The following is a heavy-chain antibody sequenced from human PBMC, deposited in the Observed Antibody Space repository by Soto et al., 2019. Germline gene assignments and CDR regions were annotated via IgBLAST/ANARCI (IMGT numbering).Heavy chain of an antibody. D-gene: IGHD2-15*01. J-gene: IGHJ4*02. CDR1: GGSISSGGYY. Sequence: QVQLQESGPGLVKPSQTLSLTCTVSGGSISSGGYYWSWIRQHPGKGLEWIGYIYYSGSTYYNPSLKCRVTISVDTSKNQFSLKLSSVTAADTAVYYCARYCSGGSCYSSHFDYWGQGTPVTVSS. V-gene: IGHV4-31*03. CDR2: IYYSGST. CDR3: ARYCSGGSCYSSHFDY.